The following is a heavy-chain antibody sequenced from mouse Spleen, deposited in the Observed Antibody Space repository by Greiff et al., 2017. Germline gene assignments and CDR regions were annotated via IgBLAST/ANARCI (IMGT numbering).Heavy chain of an antibody. D-gene: IGHD2-3*01. CDR3: ARSCYDGYYEFAY. CDR1: GYTFTGYW. J-gene: IGHJ3*01. Sequence: QVQLKESGAELMKPGASVKLSCKATGYTFTGYWIEWVKQRPGHGLEWIGEILPGSGSTNYNEKFKGKATFTADTSSNTAYMQLSSLTTEDSAIYYCARSCYDGYYEFAYWGQGTLVTVSA. CDR2: ILPGSGST. V-gene: IGHV1-9*01.